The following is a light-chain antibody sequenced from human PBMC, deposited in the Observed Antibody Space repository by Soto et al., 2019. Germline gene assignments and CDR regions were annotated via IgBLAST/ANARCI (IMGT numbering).Light chain of an antibody. J-gene: IGKJ1*01. CDR2: DVS. CDR3: QQYSTFWT. CDR1: QNISSW. Sequence: DIQMTQSPSTLSASVGDRVTITCRASQNISSWLAWYQQKPGKAPKLLIYDVSTLGSGVPSRFSGSGSGTDFTLGISSLQPDDSATYFCQQYSTFWTFGQGTKVEIK. V-gene: IGKV1-5*01.